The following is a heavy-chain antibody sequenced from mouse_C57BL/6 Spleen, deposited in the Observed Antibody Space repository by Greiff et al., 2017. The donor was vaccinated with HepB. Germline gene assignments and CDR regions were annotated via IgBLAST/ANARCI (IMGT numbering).Heavy chain of an antibody. V-gene: IGHV5-17*01. D-gene: IGHD3-2*02. CDR3: AREDSSGLYYYAMDY. Sequence: EVKVVESGGGLVKPGGSLKLSCAASGFTFSDYGMHWVRQAPEKGLEWVAYISSGSSTIYYADTVKGRFTISRDNAKKTLFLQMTSLRSEDTAMYYCAREDSSGLYYYAMDYWGQGTSVTVSS. CDR1: GFTFSDYG. J-gene: IGHJ4*01. CDR2: ISSGSSTI.